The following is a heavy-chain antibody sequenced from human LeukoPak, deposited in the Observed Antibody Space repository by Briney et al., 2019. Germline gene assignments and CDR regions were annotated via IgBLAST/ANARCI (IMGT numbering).Heavy chain of an antibody. V-gene: IGHV3-21*01. CDR2: ISSSSSYI. Sequence: GGSLRLSCAASGFTFSSYSMNWVRQAPGKGLEWVSSISSSSSYIYYADSVKGRFTISRDNAKNPLYLQMNSLRAEDTAVYYCARDGSGYYDSSGYPDYWGQGTLVTVSS. D-gene: IGHD3-22*01. CDR3: ARDGSGYYDSSGYPDY. CDR1: GFTFSSYS. J-gene: IGHJ4*02.